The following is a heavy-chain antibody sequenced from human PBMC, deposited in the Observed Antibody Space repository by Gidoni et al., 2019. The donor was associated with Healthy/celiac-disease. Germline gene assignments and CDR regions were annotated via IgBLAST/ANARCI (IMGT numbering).Heavy chain of an antibody. Sequence: QVQLVESGGGVVQPGRSLRLPCAASGFTFISYAMHWVRQAPGKGLEWVAVISYDGSNKYYADSVKGRFTISRDNSKNTLYLQMNSLRAEDTAVYYCAREEAYSYGWGYWGQGTLVTVSS. J-gene: IGHJ4*02. V-gene: IGHV3-30-3*01. D-gene: IGHD5-18*01. CDR2: ISYDGSNK. CDR3: AREEAYSYGWGY. CDR1: GFTFISYA.